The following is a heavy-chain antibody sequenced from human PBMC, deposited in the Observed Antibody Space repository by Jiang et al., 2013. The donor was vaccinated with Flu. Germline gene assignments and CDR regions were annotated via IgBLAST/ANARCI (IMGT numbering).Heavy chain of an antibody. Sequence: SGAEVKKPGASVNVSCKASGYTFTTYYMHWVRQAPGQGLEWMGMINPSGGATSYPQKFQGRVTMTRDTSTTTVYMELRSLKSEDTAVYYCTREGEYVAATGDFWFDSWGQGTLVTVSS. CDR1: GYTFTTYY. CDR3: TREGEYVAATGDFWFDS. J-gene: IGHJ5*01. CDR2: INPSGGAT. V-gene: IGHV1-46*03. D-gene: IGHD2-15*01.